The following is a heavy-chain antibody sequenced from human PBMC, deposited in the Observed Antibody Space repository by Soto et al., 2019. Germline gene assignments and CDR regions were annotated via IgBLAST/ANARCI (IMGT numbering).Heavy chain of an antibody. V-gene: IGHV4-34*01. Sequence: QVQLQQWGAGLLKPSETLSLTCAVYGGSFSGYYWSWIRQPPGKGLEWIGEINHSGSTNYNPSLKSRVTISVDTSKNQVTLKLSAVAAADTAVYYCARLAPVDTAMGGASYGMDVWGQGTTVTVSS. D-gene: IGHD5-18*01. CDR1: GGSFSGYY. CDR2: INHSGST. CDR3: ARLAPVDTAMGGASYGMDV. J-gene: IGHJ6*02.